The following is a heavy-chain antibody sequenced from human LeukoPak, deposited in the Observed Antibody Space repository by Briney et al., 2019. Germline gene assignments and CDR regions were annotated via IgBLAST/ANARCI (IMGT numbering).Heavy chain of an antibody. V-gene: IGHV3-23*01. CDR1: GFTFSSYA. CDR2: ISGTGGST. Sequence: PGGSLRLSCAASGFTFSSYAMHWVRQAPGKGLEWVSAISGTGGSTYYADSMKGRFTISRDNSKNTLYLQMNSLRAEDTAVYYCAKGDTTWELPHDYWGQGTLVTVSS. CDR3: AKGDTTWELPHDY. D-gene: IGHD1-26*01. J-gene: IGHJ4*02.